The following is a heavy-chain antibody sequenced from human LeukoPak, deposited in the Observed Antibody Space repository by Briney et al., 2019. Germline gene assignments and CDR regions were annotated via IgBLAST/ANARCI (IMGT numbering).Heavy chain of an antibody. V-gene: IGHV3-20*04. D-gene: IGHD3-22*01. J-gene: IGHJ4*02. CDR3: ARDYDSGGYYYGGGAY. CDR1: GFAFDDCG. CDR2: INWNGGST. Sequence: AGGSLRLSCAASGFAFDDCGMSWVRQAPGKGLEWVSGINWNGGSTAYADSVKGRFTISRDNAKNSLYLQMSSLRAEDTALYYCARDYDSGGYYYGGGAYWGQGTLVTVSS.